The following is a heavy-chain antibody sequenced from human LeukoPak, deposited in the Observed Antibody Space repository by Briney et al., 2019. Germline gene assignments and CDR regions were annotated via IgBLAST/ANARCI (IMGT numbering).Heavy chain of an antibody. J-gene: IGHJ6*02. CDR3: ARDYFTSYYYYGMDV. CDR2: INYSGST. D-gene: IGHD2/OR15-2a*01. CDR1: GGSISSYY. Sequence: SETLSLTCTVSGGSISSYYLNWIRQPPGKGLEWIGSINYSGSTNYNPSLKSRVTISIDTSRNQFSLKLSSVTAADTAVYYCARDYFTSYYYYGMDVWGQGTTVTVSS. V-gene: IGHV4-59*01.